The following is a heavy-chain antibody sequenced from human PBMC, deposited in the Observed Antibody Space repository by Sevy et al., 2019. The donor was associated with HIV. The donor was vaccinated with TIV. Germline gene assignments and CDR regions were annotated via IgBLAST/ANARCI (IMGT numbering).Heavy chain of an antibody. CDR3: ARDVYGSGSYYTYLFDY. J-gene: IGHJ4*02. D-gene: IGHD3-10*01. Sequence: WGSLRLSCAASGFTFSSYSMNWVRQAPGKGLEWVSSISSSSSYIYYADSVKGRFTISRDNAKNSLYLQMNSLRAEDTAVYYCARDVYGSGSYYTYLFDYWGQGTLVTVSS. V-gene: IGHV3-21*01. CDR1: GFTFSSYS. CDR2: ISSSSSYI.